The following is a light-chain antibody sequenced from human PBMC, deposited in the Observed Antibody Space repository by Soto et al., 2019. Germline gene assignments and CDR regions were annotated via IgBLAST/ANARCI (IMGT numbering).Light chain of an antibody. J-gene: IGLJ1*01. CDR3: ETWDSNTHV. CDR2: LEGSGSY. V-gene: IGLV4-60*03. Sequence: QSVLTQSSSASASLGSSVKLTCTLSSGHSSYIIAWHQQQPGKAPRYLMKLEGSGSYNKGSGVPDRFAGSSSGADRYLTSSNLQSEDEADYYCETWDSNTHVFGPGTKVTVL. CDR1: SGHSSYI.